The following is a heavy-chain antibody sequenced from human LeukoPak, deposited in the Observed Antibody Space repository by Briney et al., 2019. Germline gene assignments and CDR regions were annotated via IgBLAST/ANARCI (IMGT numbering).Heavy chain of an antibody. CDR1: GFIVSSNY. J-gene: IGHJ4*02. CDR2: IHNDGST. Sequence: GGSLRLSCAASGFIVSSNYMTWVRQAPGEGLEWVSVIHNDGSTYYTDSVKGRFTISRDNSKNTLYLQMNSLRAEDTAVYYCAKEQSVAGFDYWGQGTLVTVSS. V-gene: IGHV3-53*01. CDR3: AKEQSVAGFDY. D-gene: IGHD6-19*01.